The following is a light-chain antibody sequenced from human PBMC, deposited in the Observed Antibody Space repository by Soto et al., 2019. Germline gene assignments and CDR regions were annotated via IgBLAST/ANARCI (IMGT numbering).Light chain of an antibody. CDR2: TAI. J-gene: IGKJ1*01. Sequence: DIQMTQSPSSLSASVGDRVTITCRASQDISSSLAWYQQKPGKVPNLLIHTAIILQSGVPSRFSGSRSGTDFILTISSLQPEDVATYYCQKYDSVPCTFGQGTKVEIK. V-gene: IGKV1-27*01. CDR1: QDISSS. CDR3: QKYDSVPCT.